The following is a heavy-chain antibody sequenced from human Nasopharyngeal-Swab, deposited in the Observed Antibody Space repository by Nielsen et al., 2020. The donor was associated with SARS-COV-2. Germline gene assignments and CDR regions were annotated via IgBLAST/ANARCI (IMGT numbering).Heavy chain of an antibody. Sequence: GESLKISCAASGFSITTYGMTWVRQAPGKGLEWISGISELGTGIYYADSVWGRFTISRDTSKNTVYLQMNTLRADDTALYFCTRGLTGHIVQWNPSPYWGQGTLVNRLL. V-gene: IGHV3-23*01. J-gene: IGHJ4*02. D-gene: IGHD1-14*01. CDR1: GFSITTYG. CDR3: TRGLTGHIVQWNPSPY. CDR2: ISELGTGI.